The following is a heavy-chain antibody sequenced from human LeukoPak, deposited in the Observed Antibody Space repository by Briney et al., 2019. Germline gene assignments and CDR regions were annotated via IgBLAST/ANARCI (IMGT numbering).Heavy chain of an antibody. CDR3: ARHPRMIAARVSYAFDI. V-gene: IGHV1-2*02. CDR2: INPNSGRT. D-gene: IGHD6-6*01. CDR1: GYTFTRYY. J-gene: IGHJ3*02. Sequence: ASVKVSCKPSGYTFTRYYMHRVRQAPGQGLEWLGWINPNSGRTNYAQKFQGRVTITSDTSIGTASMEPNTLRSDYTADDYGARHPRMIAARVSYAFDIWGQGTMVTVSS.